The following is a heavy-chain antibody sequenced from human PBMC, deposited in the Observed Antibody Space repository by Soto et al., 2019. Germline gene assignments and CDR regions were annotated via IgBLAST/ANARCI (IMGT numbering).Heavy chain of an antibody. Sequence: EVQLVESGGGLVEPGGSLRLSCAASGFTFNNAWMSWVRQAPGKGLEWVGRIKSKKDGGATDFAAPVKGRFAISRDDSKNTLYLQMNSLKTEDTAVYFCTTDYYDATDYYGYFQYWGQGTLLTVSS. D-gene: IGHD3-22*01. J-gene: IGHJ1*01. V-gene: IGHV3-15*01. CDR3: TTDYYDATDYYGYFQY. CDR2: IKSKKDGGAT. CDR1: GFTFNNAW.